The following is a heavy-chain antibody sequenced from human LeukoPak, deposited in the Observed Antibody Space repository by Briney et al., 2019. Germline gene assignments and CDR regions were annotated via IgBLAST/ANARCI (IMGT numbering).Heavy chain of an antibody. J-gene: IGHJ4*02. D-gene: IGHD5-12*01. Sequence: GGSLRLSCAASGFSFRSYGMSWVRQAPGEGLEWVSAFSGSGFSTYYADSVKGRFTISRDSSKNTLYLQMNSLRVEDTAVYYCARGPSGYHNTGGQGTLVTVSS. CDR1: GFSFRSYG. CDR2: FSGSGFST. V-gene: IGHV3-23*01. CDR3: ARGPSGYHNT.